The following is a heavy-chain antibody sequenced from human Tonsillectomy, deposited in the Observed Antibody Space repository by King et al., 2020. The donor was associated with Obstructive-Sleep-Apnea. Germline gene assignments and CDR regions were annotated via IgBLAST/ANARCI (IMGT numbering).Heavy chain of an antibody. V-gene: IGHV4-30-4*01. D-gene: IGHD6-19*01. CDR1: HGSMSSGDYY. CDR3: ASSIAVAGLVRFDP. CDR2: IHKSGNT. J-gene: IGHJ5*02. Sequence: QLQESGPGLVKPSQTLSLTCTVSHGSMSSGDYYWTWIRQPPGKGLEWIGYIHKSGNTYYQPSLKARVTISIDTSKNQFSLRLTSVTAADTAVYYCASSIAVAGLVRFDPWGQGTLVTVSS.